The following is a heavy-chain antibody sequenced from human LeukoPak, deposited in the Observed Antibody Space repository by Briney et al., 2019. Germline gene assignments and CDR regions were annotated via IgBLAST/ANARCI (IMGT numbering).Heavy chain of an antibody. CDR3: ARERGCYYDSSGYYFGWFDP. V-gene: IGHV4-4*07. CDR1: GGSISSYY. J-gene: IGHJ5*02. Sequence: PSETLSLTCTVSGGSISSYYWSWIRQPAGKGLEWIGRIYTSGSTNYNPSLKSRVTMSVDTSKNQLSLKLSSVTAADTAVYYCARERGCYYDSSGYYFGWFDPWGQGTLVTVSS. CDR2: IYTSGST. D-gene: IGHD3-22*01.